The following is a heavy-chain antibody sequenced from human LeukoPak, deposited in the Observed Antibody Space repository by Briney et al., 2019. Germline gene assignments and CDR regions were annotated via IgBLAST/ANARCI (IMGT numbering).Heavy chain of an antibody. CDR3: ARSTAVTIFDY. J-gene: IGHJ4*02. CDR1: GGSFSGYY. Sequence: SETLSLTCAVYGGSFSGYYWSWIRQPPGKGLEWIGEINHSGSTNYNPSLKSRVTISVETSKNQFSLKLSSVTAADTAVYYCARSTAVTIFDYWGQGTLVTVSS. CDR2: INHSGST. D-gene: IGHD4-17*01. V-gene: IGHV4-34*01.